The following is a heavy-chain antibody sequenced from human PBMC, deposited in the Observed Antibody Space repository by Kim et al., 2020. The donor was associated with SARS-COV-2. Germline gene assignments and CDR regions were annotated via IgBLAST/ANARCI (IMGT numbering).Heavy chain of an antibody. J-gene: IGHJ4*02. Sequence: GGSLRLSCTASGFTFGDYAMSWVRQAPGKGLEWVGFIRSKAYGGTTEYAASVKGRFTISRDDSKSIPYLQMNSLKTEDTAVYYCTRDSYYYDRLTGISYYFDYWGQGTLVTVSS. V-gene: IGHV3-49*04. CDR1: GFTFGDYA. CDR2: IRSKAYGGTT. D-gene: IGHD3-22*01. CDR3: TRDSYYYDRLTGISYYFDY.